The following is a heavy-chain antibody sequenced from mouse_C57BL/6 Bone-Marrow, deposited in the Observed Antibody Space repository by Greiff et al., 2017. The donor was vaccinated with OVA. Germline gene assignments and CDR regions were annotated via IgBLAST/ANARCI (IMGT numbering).Heavy chain of an antibody. CDR1: GYTFTDYY. Sequence: QVQLKQSGAELVRPGASVKLSCTASGYTFTDYYINWVKQRPGQGLEWIARIYPGSGNTYYNEKFKGKATLTAEKSSSTAYLQLSSLTSEDSAVYFGTRGSHYYGSREDYWGQGTTLTVSS. D-gene: IGHD1-1*01. CDR2: IYPGSGNT. CDR3: TRGSHYYGSREDY. V-gene: IGHV1-76*01. J-gene: IGHJ2*01.